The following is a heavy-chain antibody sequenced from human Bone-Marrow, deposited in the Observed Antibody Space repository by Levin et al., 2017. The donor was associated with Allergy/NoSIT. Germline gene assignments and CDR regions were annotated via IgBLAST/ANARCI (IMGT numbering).Heavy chain of an antibody. D-gene: IGHD1-26*01. Sequence: GESLKISCKASGYTFTSFDINWVRQATGQGPEWMGWVTPNTGNTGYAQKFEGRVSMTTDTSTNTAYLELTNLRSDDTAVYYCAKEWDPGSFARFDPWGQGTLVTVSS. CDR1: GYTFTSFD. CDR3: AKEWDPGSFARFDP. V-gene: IGHV1-8*01. CDR2: VTPNTGNT. J-gene: IGHJ5*02.